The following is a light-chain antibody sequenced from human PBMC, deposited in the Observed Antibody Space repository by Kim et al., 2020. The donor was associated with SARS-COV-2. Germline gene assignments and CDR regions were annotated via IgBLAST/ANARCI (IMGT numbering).Light chain of an antibody. CDR2: GNS. V-gene: IGLV1-40*01. CDR3: QSYDSSLSRV. J-gene: IGLJ3*02. CDR1: SSNSGAGYD. Sequence: GQRVTISCTGSSSNSGAGYDVHWYQQLPGTAPKLLIYGNSNRPSGVPDRFSGSKSGTSASLAITGLQAEDEADYYCQSYDSSLSRVFGGGTKLTIL.